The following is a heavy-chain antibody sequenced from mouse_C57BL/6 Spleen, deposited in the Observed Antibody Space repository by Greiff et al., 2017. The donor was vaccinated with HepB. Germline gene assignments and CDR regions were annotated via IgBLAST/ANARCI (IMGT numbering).Heavy chain of an antibody. V-gene: IGHV5-16*01. CDR1: GFTFSDYY. Sequence: EVKLMESEGGLVQPGSSMKLSCTASGFTFSDYYMAWVRQVPEKGLEWVANINYDGSSTYYLDSLKSRFIISRDNAKNILYLQMSSLKSEDTATYYCARDPVGYDYPYWYFDVWGTGTTVTVSS. CDR3: ARDPVGYDYPYWYFDV. D-gene: IGHD2-4*01. CDR2: INYDGSST. J-gene: IGHJ1*03.